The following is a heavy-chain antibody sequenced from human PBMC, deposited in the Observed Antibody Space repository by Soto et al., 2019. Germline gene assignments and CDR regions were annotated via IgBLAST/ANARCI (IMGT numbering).Heavy chain of an antibody. CDR2: IYHSGST. CDR1: GGSISSGGYS. Sequence: SETLSLTCAVSGGSISSGGYSWSWIRQPPGKGLEWVGYIYHSGSTYYNPSLKSRVTISIDRSKNQFSLKLSSVTAADTAVYYCARSIDPWGQGTLVTVSS. V-gene: IGHV4-30-2*01. CDR3: ARSIDP. J-gene: IGHJ5*02.